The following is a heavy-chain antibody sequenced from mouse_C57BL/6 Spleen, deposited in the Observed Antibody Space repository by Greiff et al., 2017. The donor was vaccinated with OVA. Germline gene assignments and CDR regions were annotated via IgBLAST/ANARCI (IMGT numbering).Heavy chain of an antibody. V-gene: IGHV1-9*01. Sequence: QVQLQQPGAELMKPGASVKLSCKATGYTFTGYWIEWVKQRPGHGLEWIGEIFPGSGSTNYNEKFKGKATFTVDTSSITAYMQLSSLTTEDSAICYGAKRGYGGDWGQGTTLTVSS. D-gene: IGHD1-1*02. CDR1: GYTFTGYW. CDR2: IFPGSGST. J-gene: IGHJ2*01. CDR3: AKRGYGGD.